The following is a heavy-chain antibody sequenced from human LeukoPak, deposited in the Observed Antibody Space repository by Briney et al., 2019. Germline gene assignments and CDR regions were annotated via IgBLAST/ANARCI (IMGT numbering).Heavy chain of an antibody. Sequence: ASVKVSCKASGYTFTSYAMHWVRQAPGQRLEWMGWINAGNGNTKYSQKFQGRVTITRDTSASTAYMELSGLRSEDTAVYYCARLLRSSSWYEGFDPWGQGTLVTVSS. D-gene: IGHD6-13*01. CDR2: INAGNGNT. V-gene: IGHV1-3*01. CDR1: GYTFTSYA. J-gene: IGHJ5*02. CDR3: ARLLRSSSWYEGFDP.